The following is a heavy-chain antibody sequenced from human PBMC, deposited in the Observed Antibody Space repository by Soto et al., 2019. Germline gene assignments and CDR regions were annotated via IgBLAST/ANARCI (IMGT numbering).Heavy chain of an antibody. D-gene: IGHD2-21*02. J-gene: IGHJ6*02. CDR3: ARGIVVVTAIQYYYYYGMDV. CDR2: INHSGST. V-gene: IGHV4-34*01. CDR1: GGSFSGYY. Sequence: SETLSLTCAVYGGSFSGYYWSWIRQPPGKGLEWIGEINHSGSTNYNPSLKSRVTISVDTSKNQFSLKLSSVTAADTAVYYCARGIVVVTAIQYYYYYGMDVWGQGTTVTVS.